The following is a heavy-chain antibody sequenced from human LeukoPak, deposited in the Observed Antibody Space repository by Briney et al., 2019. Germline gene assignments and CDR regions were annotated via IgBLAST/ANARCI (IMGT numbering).Heavy chain of an antibody. J-gene: IGHJ4*02. V-gene: IGHV3-7*01. CDR2: IKQDGREK. Sequence: GGSLRLSCAASGFPFRDYWMTWVRQAPGKGLEWLANIKQDGREKFYLDSVKGRFTISRDDTKNSLYLQMSSLRVEDTAVYFCARDRLYYDISTGYIPLDYWGLGTLVTVSS. CDR1: GFPFRDYW. D-gene: IGHD3-9*01. CDR3: ARDRLYYDISTGYIPLDY.